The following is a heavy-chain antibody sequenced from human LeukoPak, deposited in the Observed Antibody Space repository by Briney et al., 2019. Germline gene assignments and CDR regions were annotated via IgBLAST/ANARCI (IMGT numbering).Heavy chain of an antibody. D-gene: IGHD6-19*01. CDR3: ARVGQWLMGQSFDY. J-gene: IGHJ4*02. CDR2: IYYSGST. Sequence: PSETLSLTCTVSGGSISSSSYYWGWIRQPPGKGLEWIGSIYYSGSTYYNPSLKSRVTISVDTSKNQFSLKLSSVTAADTAVYYCARVGQWLMGQSFDYWGQGTLVTVSS. V-gene: IGHV4-39*07. CDR1: GGSISSSSYY.